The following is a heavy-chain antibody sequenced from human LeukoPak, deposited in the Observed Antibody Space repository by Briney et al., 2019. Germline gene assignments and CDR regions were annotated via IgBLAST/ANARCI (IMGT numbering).Heavy chain of an antibody. CDR1: GYTFSGYY. J-gene: IGHJ3*02. D-gene: IGHD3-10*01. CDR3: AKNIWFGESSDAFHI. V-gene: IGHV1-2*02. CDR2: INPNSGGT. Sequence: GASVKVSCKASGYTFSGYYMHWVRQAPGQGLKWMGWINPNSGGTNYAQKFQGRVTMTRDTSISTAHMELSRLRSDDTAVYYCAKNIWFGESSDAFHIWGRGTMVTVSS.